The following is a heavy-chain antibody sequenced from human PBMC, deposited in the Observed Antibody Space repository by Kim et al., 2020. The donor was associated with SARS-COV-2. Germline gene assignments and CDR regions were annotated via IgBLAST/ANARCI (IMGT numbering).Heavy chain of an antibody. CDR1: GFTFSASQ. CDR2: ISFNVQHT. Sequence: GGSLRLSCAASGFTFSASQMSWVRQAPGKGLEWVSGISFNVQHTYYADSVRGASPTLRATSKKTLYLKLTSLRVAATAPYNFPKDGRGTFVGFAFWG. V-gene: IGHV3-23*01. J-gene: IGHJ4*01. CDR3: PKDGRGTFVGFAF. D-gene: IGHD1-26*01.